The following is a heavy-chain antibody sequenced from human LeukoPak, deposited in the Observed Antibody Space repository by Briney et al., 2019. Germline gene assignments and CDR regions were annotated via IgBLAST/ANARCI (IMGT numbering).Heavy chain of an antibody. Sequence: ASVKVSCKASGYSFISYGISWVRQAPGQGLEWMGWISAYNGDTNYAQKFQGRVTMTTDTSTNTAYMELRSLRSDDTAVNYCARSQTGSGSYFYYFDYWGQGTLVTVSS. CDR2: ISAYNGDT. J-gene: IGHJ4*02. D-gene: IGHD3-10*01. V-gene: IGHV1-18*01. CDR3: ARSQTGSGSYFYYFDY. CDR1: GYSFISYG.